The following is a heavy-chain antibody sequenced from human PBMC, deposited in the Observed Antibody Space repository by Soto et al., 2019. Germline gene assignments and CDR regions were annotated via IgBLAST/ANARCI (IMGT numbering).Heavy chain of an antibody. CDR3: AKDPFEPWGGAYFDY. CDR1: GFSFSNYA. D-gene: IGHD2-21*01. V-gene: IGHV3-23*01. Sequence: EVQLLESGGGLVQPGGSLRLSCVASGFSFSNYAMNWVRQAPGKGLEWVSTMSGNGAEKYYADSVKGRFTISRDNSKNTLYLQMNSLRAEDTAVYYCAKDPFEPWGGAYFDYWGQGTSVTVSS. J-gene: IGHJ4*02. CDR2: MSGNGAEK.